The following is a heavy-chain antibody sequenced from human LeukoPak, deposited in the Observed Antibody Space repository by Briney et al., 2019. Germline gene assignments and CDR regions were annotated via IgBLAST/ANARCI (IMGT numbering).Heavy chain of an antibody. J-gene: IGHJ6*03. CDR1: GYTFTSYD. CDR2: MNPNSGNT. CDR3: AHNYDYYYYMDV. V-gene: IGHV1-8*02. Sequence: ASVKVSCKASGYTFTSYDINWVRQATGQGLEWMGWMNPNSGNTGYAQKFQGRVTMTRNTSISTAYMELSSLRSEDTAVYYCAHNYDYYYYMDVWGKGTTVTVSS. D-gene: IGHD1-14*01.